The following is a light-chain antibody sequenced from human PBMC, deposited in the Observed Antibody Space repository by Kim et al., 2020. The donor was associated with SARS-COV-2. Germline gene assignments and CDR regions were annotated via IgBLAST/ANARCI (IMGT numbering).Light chain of an antibody. J-gene: IGKJ1*01. CDR2: WAS. Sequence: DIVMTQSPDSRAVSLGERATINCKSSQSVLYSSNNKNYLAWYQQKPGQPPNLLIYWASTRESGVPDRFSGSGSGTDFTLTISSLQAEDVAVYYCQQYYTTPRTFGQGTKVDIK. CDR3: QQYYTTPRT. CDR1: QSVLYSSNNKNY. V-gene: IGKV4-1*01.